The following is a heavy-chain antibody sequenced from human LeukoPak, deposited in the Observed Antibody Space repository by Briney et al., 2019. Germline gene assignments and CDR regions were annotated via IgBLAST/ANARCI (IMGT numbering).Heavy chain of an antibody. D-gene: IGHD3-3*01. CDR3: AKDSNYDFWSGSSFDH. CDR1: GFTFDDYA. Sequence: PGRSLRLSCAASGFTFDDYAMHWVRQAPGKGLEWVSGISWNSGSIGYADSVKGRFTISRDNAKNSLYLQMNSLRAEDMALYYCAKDSNYDFWSGSSFDHWAQGTLVTVSS. CDR2: ISWNSGSI. V-gene: IGHV3-9*03. J-gene: IGHJ4*02.